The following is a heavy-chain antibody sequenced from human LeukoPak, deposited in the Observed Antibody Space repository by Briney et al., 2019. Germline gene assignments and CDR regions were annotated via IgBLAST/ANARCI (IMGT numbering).Heavy chain of an antibody. CDR2: ISYDGSNK. CDR3: ASSSGSYANDN. J-gene: IGHJ4*02. CDR1: GFTFSSYA. Sequence: GGSLRLSCAASGFTFSSYAMHWVRQAPGKGLEWVAVISYDGSNKYYAGSVKGRFTISRDNSKNTLYLQMNSLRAEDTAVYYCASSSGSYANDNWGQGTLVTVPS. V-gene: IGHV3-30-3*01. D-gene: IGHD1-26*01.